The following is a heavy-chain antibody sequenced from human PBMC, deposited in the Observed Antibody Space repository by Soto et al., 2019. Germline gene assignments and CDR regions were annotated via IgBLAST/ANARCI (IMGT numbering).Heavy chain of an antibody. V-gene: IGHV1-69*04. J-gene: IGHJ4*02. CDR2: IIPIIGII. Sequence: SVKVSCKASGGTFSTYTITWVRQAPGQGLEWMGRIIPIIGIINYAQKFQGRVTMTADKSTGTAYMELTGLRSDDTAVYYCARDSPPVDYWGQGTLVTVSS. CDR1: GGTFSTYT. CDR3: ARDSPPVDY.